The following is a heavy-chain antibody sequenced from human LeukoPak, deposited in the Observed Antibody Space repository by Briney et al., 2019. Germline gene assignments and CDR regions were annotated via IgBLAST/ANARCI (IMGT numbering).Heavy chain of an antibody. CDR3: ARRAANYYGMDV. J-gene: IGHJ6*02. V-gene: IGHV4-4*07. D-gene: IGHD5-18*01. CDR1: GGSINSYY. CDR2: IYTSGRT. Sequence: SETLSLTCTVSGGSINSYYWSWIRQPAGKGLEWIGHIYTSGRTNFNPSLKSRVSMSVDTSKNQFSLKLSSVTAADTAVYYCARRAANYYGMDVWSQGTTVTVSS.